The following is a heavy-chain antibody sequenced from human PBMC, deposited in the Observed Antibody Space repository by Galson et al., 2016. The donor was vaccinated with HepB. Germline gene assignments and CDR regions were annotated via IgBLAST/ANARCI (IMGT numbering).Heavy chain of an antibody. CDR1: EFTFNNCP. J-gene: IGHJ6*02. CDR2: LSHDGVTK. V-gene: IGHV3-30-3*01. Sequence: SLRLSCAASEFTFNNCPLHWVRQAPGKGLEWVAVLSHDGVTKFYADSVRARFTISRDNAKTSLYLQMNSLRADDTAVYYCAYNQNYGAGVYWFYGMDVWGQGTTVTVAS. CDR3: AYNQNYGAGVYWFYGMDV. D-gene: IGHD3-10*01.